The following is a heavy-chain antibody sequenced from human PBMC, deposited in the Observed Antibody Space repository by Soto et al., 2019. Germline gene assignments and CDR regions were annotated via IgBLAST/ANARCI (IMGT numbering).Heavy chain of an antibody. CDR1: GYTFTSYG. D-gene: IGHD4-17*01. J-gene: IGHJ5*02. CDR2: ISAYNGNT. V-gene: IGHV1-18*01. CDR3: ARATVTTPWFDP. Sequence: QVQLVQSGAEVKKPGASVKVSCKASGYTFTSYGISWVRQAPGQGLEWMGWISAYNGNTNYAQKLQGRVTMTTYTATRTAYMELRGLRSDDTAVYYCARATVTTPWFDPWGQGTLVTVSS.